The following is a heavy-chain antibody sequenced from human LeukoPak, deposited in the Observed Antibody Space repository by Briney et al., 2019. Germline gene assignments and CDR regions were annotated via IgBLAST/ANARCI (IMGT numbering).Heavy chain of an antibody. CDR1: GFTVSSNY. Sequence: GGSLRLSCAASGFTVSSNYKSWVRQAPGKGLEWVSVIYSGGATYYADSVKGRFTISRDISKNTVFLRMNSLRAEDTAVYHCAREYSSGWDHYYALDVWGQGTTVTVSS. D-gene: IGHD6-19*01. V-gene: IGHV3-53*01. CDR2: IYSGGAT. CDR3: AREYSSGWDHYYALDV. J-gene: IGHJ6*02.